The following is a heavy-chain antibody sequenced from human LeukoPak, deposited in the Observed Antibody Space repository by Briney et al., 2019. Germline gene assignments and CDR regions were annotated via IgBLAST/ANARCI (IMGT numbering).Heavy chain of an antibody. D-gene: IGHD4-17*01. Sequence: ASVKVSCKASGYTFTTYGIHWVRQAPGQRLEWMGWINAGNGNTKYSQKFQGRVTITRDTSASTAYMELSSLRSEDTAVYYCAGPADYYGDLTIYYYYGMDVWGQGTTVTVSS. V-gene: IGHV1-3*01. CDR3: AGPADYYGDLTIYYYYGMDV. CDR2: INAGNGNT. CDR1: GYTFTTYG. J-gene: IGHJ6*02.